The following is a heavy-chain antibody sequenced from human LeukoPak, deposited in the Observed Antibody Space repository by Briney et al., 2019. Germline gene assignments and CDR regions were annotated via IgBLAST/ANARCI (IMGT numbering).Heavy chain of an antibody. Sequence: PQASVNVSCKASGYTFTGYYIHWVRQAPGQGLEWMGWINPNNGGTNYVQKFQGWVTMTRDTSISTAYMELSRLRSNDTAVYYCARDRHSGNYYLDYWGQGTLVTVSS. CDR2: INPNNGGT. CDR3: ARDRHSGNYYLDY. D-gene: IGHD1-26*01. CDR1: GYTFTGYY. J-gene: IGHJ4*02. V-gene: IGHV1-2*04.